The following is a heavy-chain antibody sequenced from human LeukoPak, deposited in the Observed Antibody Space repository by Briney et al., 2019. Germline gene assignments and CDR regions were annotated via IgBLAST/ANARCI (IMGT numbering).Heavy chain of an antibody. CDR3: ARDLSSGGWTLEFDY. Sequence: GASVKVSCKTSGYTFSTYGITWVRQAPGQGFQSMGWISAHSGNTKYAENFQGRISLTTDTSATTAYMELRSLTSDDTAVYYCARDLSSGGWTLEFDYWGQGSLVTVAS. J-gene: IGHJ4*02. CDR2: ISAHSGNT. D-gene: IGHD1-1*01. V-gene: IGHV1-18*01. CDR1: GYTFSTYG.